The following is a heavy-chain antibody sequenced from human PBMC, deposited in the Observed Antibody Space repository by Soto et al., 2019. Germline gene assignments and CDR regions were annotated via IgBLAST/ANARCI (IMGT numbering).Heavy chain of an antibody. CDR1: GFSFSSYW. D-gene: IGHD3-16*02. V-gene: IGHV3-7*01. CDR2: VSSDGRDK. Sequence: EVQLEESGGGLVQPGGSLRLSCAASGFSFSSYWMSWVRQAPGKGPEWVAIVSSDGRDKTYAESVKGRITISGDNAENSLFLQTNSLRADDAAVYYWARDDRYSGPFDYWGQGALVTVSS. CDR3: ARDDRYSGPFDY. J-gene: IGHJ4*02.